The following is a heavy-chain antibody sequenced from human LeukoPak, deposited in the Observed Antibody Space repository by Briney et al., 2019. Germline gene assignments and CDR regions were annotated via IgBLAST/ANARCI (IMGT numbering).Heavy chain of an antibody. CDR3: AREERQWLGFDY. D-gene: IGHD6-19*01. Sequence: ASVKVSCKASGYTFTGYYMHWVRQAPGQGLEWMGWINPNSGGTSYAQKFQGRVTMTRDTSISTAYMELSRLRSDDTAVYYCAREERQWLGFDYWGQGTLVTVSS. V-gene: IGHV1-2*02. CDR2: INPNSGGT. J-gene: IGHJ4*02. CDR1: GYTFTGYY.